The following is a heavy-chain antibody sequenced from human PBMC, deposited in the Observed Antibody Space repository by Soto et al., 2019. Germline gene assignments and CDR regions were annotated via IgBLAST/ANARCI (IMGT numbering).Heavy chain of an antibody. CDR3: AKIPAASKVSYYGMDV. V-gene: IGHV3-30*18. CDR2: ISYDGSNK. D-gene: IGHD2-2*01. CDR1: GFTFSSYG. J-gene: IGHJ6*02. Sequence: GGSLRLSCAASGFTFSSYGMHWVRQAPGKGLEWVAVISYDGSNKYYADSVKGRFTISRDNSKNTLYLQMNSLRAEDTAVYYCAKIPAASKVSYYGMDVWGQGTTVTVS.